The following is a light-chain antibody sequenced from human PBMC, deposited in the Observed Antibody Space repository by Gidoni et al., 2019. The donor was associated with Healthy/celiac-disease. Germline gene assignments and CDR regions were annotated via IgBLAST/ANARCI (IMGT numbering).Light chain of an antibody. CDR1: QGISSY. Sequence: AIRMTQSPSSFSASTGDRVTITCRASQGISSYLAWYQKKPGKAPKLLIYAESTLQSGVPSRFSGGVSGTDFTLTISCLQSEDFATYYCQQYYSYPRTFGQGTKVEIK. CDR3: QQYYSYPRT. CDR2: AES. V-gene: IGKV1-8*01. J-gene: IGKJ1*01.